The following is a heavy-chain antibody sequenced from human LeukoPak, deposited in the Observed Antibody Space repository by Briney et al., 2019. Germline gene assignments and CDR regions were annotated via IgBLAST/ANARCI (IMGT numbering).Heavy chain of an antibody. D-gene: IGHD3-16*01. J-gene: IGHJ4*02. V-gene: IGHV3-23*01. CDR2: ISGSAGST. CDR1: GFTFRRYA. Sequence: GGSLRLSCAASGFTFRRYAMSWVRQAPGKGLEWVSGISGSAGSTYYADSVKGRFTISRDNSRNTLYLQMNSLRAEDTAVYYCAKNGMGEMTVDYWGQGTLVTVSS. CDR3: AKNGMGEMTVDY.